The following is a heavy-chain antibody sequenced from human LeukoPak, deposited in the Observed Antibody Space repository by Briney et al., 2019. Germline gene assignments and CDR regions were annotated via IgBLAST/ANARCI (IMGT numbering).Heavy chain of an antibody. Sequence: PGGSLRLSCVISVFTLSSFGIHWVRQAPGKGLDWVAFIRYDRSNKNYADSVKGRFTVSRDNSKNTVYLQMSSLRGEDTAVYYCVRGDSVDYWGQGTLVAVSS. CDR1: VFTLSSFG. J-gene: IGHJ4*02. CDR2: IRYDRSNK. D-gene: IGHD3-16*01. CDR3: VRGDSVDY. V-gene: IGHV3-30*02.